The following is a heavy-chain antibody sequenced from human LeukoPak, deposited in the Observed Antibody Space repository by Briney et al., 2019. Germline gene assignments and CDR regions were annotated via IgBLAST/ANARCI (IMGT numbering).Heavy chain of an antibody. CDR2: ISSSSSYI. J-gene: IGHJ4*02. Sequence: GGSLRLSCAASGFTFSSYSMNWVRQAPGKGLERVSSISSSSSYIYYADSVKGRFTISRDNAKNSLYLQMNSLRAEDTAVYYCARVHPGYSSSWYPFDYLGQGTLVTVSS. CDR1: GFTFSSYS. V-gene: IGHV3-21*01. D-gene: IGHD6-13*01. CDR3: ARVHPGYSSSWYPFDY.